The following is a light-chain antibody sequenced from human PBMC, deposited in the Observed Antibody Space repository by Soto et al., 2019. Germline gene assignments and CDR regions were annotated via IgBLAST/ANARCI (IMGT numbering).Light chain of an antibody. CDR1: QSVSRS. CDR3: QQRGNLWT. Sequence: EIVLTQSPATLSLSPGERATLSCWASQSVSRSLAWYQQKPGQAPRLLIYDASNRATGIPARFSGSGSGTDFTLTISSLEPEDFAVYYCQQRGNLWTFGQGTKVEIK. CDR2: DAS. V-gene: IGKV3-11*01. J-gene: IGKJ1*01.